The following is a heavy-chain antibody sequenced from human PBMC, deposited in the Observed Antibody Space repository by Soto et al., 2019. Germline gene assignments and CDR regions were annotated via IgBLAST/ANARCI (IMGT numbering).Heavy chain of an antibody. Sequence: PGGSLRLSCAASGFTFSSYAMSWVRQAPGKGLEWVSAISGGGGSTYYADSVKGRFTISRDNSKNTLYLQMNSLRAEDTAVYYCAKDPSKGYYDSSGYYNWYDPWGQGILVTVSS. CDR1: GFTFSSYA. CDR2: ISGGGGST. J-gene: IGHJ5*02. D-gene: IGHD3-22*01. V-gene: IGHV3-23*01. CDR3: AKDPSKGYYDSSGYYNWYDP.